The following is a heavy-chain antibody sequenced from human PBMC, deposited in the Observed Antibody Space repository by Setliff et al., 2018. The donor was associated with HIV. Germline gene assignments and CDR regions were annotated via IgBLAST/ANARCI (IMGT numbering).Heavy chain of an antibody. Sequence: SETLSLTCTVSGDSIYSGSYYWSWIRQPAGEGLEWIGHIFTSGSTNYNPSLKSRVSISLDTSKNQFSLKLSSVTAADTAMYYCARGRGSYWGRGTLVTVSS. CDR2: IFTSGST. CDR1: GDSIYSGSYY. V-gene: IGHV4-61*09. CDR3: ARGRGSY. D-gene: IGHD1-26*01. J-gene: IGHJ4*02.